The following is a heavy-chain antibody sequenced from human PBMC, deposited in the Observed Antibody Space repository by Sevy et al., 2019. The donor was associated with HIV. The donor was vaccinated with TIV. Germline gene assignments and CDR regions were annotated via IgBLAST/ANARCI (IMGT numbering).Heavy chain of an antibody. CDR2: IKQDGSEK. D-gene: IGHD3-22*01. V-gene: IGHV3-7*01. CDR3: ARDYYDSSGYLDLFGY. J-gene: IGHJ4*02. CDR1: GFTFSSYW. Sequence: GGSLRLSCAASGFTFSSYWMSWVRQAPGKGLEWVANIKQDGSEKYYVDSVKGRFTISRDNAKNSLYLQMNSLGAEDTAVYYCARDYYDSSGYLDLFGYWGQGTLVTVSS.